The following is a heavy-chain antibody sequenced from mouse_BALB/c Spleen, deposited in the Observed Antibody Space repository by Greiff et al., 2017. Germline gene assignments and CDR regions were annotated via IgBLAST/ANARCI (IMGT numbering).Heavy chain of an antibody. Sequence: QVQLKQSGAELVRPGVSVKISCKGSGYTFTDYAMHWVKQSHAKSLEWIGVISTYYGDASYNQKFKGKATMTVDKSSSTAYMELARLTSEDSAIYYCARLTTATFMDYWGQGTSVTVSS. D-gene: IGHD1-2*01. CDR1: GYTFTDYA. CDR2: ISTYYGDA. CDR3: ARLTTATFMDY. J-gene: IGHJ4*01. V-gene: IGHV1S137*01.